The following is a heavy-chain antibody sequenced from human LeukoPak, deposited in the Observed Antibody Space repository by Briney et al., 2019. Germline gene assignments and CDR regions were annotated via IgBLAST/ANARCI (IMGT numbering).Heavy chain of an antibody. D-gene: IGHD2-8*01. J-gene: IGHJ4*02. CDR3: AKEYDGY. CDR1: GFTFSNYV. CDR2: IRSSGSSA. V-gene: IGHV3-23*01. Sequence: GGSLRLSCAASGFTFSNYVMSWVRQAPGKGLEWVSSIRSSGSSASYADSVKGRFTISRDNSQNTVYLQMNSPGAEDTAVYYCAKEYDGYWGQGTLVTVSS.